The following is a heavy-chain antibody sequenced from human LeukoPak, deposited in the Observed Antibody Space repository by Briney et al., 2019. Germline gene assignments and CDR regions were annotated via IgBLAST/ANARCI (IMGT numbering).Heavy chain of an antibody. CDR3: ASLNWGYAPPNDY. Sequence: SETLSLTCAVYGGSFSGYYWSWIRQPPGKGLEWIGEINHSGSTNYNPSLKSRVTISVDTSKNQFSLKLSSVTAADTAVYYCASLNWGYAPPNDYWGQGTLVTISS. J-gene: IGHJ4*02. D-gene: IGHD7-27*01. V-gene: IGHV4-34*01. CDR2: INHSGST. CDR1: GGSFSGYY.